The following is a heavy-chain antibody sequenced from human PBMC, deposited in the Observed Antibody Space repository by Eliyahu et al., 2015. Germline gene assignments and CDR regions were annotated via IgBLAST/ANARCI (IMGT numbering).Heavy chain of an antibody. J-gene: IGHJ6*02. CDR3: ARTLPGGSGAHFYALDV. V-gene: IGHV1-69*04. CDR2: IIPIFGIA. D-gene: IGHD3-10*01. CDR1: GGTFSTDG. Sequence: EVENPGSSVTVSCQASGGTFSTDGFSWVRQAPGQGLEWMGKIIPIFGIANYAQKFQGRVTITADKSTSTVYMELSGLRSEDTATYYCARTLPGGSGAHFYALDVWGQGTTVTVSS.